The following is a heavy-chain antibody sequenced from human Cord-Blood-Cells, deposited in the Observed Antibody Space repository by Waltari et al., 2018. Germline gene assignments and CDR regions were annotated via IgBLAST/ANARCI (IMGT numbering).Heavy chain of an antibody. CDR1: GGTFSSYP. CDR3: ARGNSSGWYNWFDP. J-gene: IGHJ5*02. D-gene: IGHD6-19*01. Sequence: QVQLVQSGAGVKKPGSSVKVSCKASGGTFSSYPTSWVRQAPGQGLEWMGGIIPILGIANYAQKFQGRVTITADESTSTAYMELSSLRSEDTAVYYCARGNSSGWYNWFDPWGQGTLVTVSS. V-gene: IGHV1-69*04. CDR2: IIPILGIA.